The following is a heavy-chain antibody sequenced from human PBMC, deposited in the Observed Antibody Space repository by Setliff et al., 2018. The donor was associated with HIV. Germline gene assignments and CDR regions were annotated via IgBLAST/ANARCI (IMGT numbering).Heavy chain of an antibody. Sequence: SVKVSCKASGGTFSSYTISWVRQAPGQGLEWMGRIIPILDIRSYAQKFQGRITITADESTSTAYMELSSLRSDDTAVYYCARQTVTVGIPGYFDSWGQGTLVTVSS. CDR2: IIPILDIR. V-gene: IGHV1-69*02. D-gene: IGHD6-13*01. CDR1: GGTFSSYT. CDR3: ARQTVTVGIPGYFDS. J-gene: IGHJ4*02.